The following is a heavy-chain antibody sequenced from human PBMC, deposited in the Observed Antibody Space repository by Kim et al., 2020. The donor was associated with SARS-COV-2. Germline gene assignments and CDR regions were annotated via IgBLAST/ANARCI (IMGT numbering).Heavy chain of an antibody. CDR2: FDPEDGET. D-gene: IGHD3-22*01. V-gene: IGHV1-24*01. J-gene: IGHJ4*02. CDR3: ATAYYDSSGSYFDY. CDR1: GYTLTELS. Sequence: ASVKVSCKVSGYTLTELSMHWVRQAPGKGLEWMGGFDPEDGETIYAQKFQGRVTMTEDTSTDTAYMELSSLRSEDTAVYYCATAYYDSSGSYFDYWGQGTLVTVSS.